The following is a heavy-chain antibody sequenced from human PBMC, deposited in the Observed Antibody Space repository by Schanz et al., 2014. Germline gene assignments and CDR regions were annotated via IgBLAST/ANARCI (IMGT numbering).Heavy chain of an antibody. Sequence: EVQLLESGGGLVQPGGSLRLSCTASGFTFSSYSMNWVRQAPGKGLEWVSYVSRSTPDIYYADSVKGRFTMSRDNAKNSVFLQMNSLRAEDTAMYYCAKYRCYYRVSGSYRELEYWGQGTLVTVSS. CDR3: AKYRCYYRVSGSYRELEY. V-gene: IGHV3-48*01. CDR2: VSRSTPDI. CDR1: GFTFSSYS. D-gene: IGHD3-10*01. J-gene: IGHJ4*02.